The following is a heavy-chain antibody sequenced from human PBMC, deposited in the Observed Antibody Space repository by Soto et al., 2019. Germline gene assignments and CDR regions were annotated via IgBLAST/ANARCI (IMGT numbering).Heavy chain of an antibody. CDR3: ARVHEGCSVTSCYLDR. CDR2: IHPGGHS. CDR1: GASVRSANW. J-gene: IGHJ5*02. D-gene: IGHD2-2*01. Sequence: SETLSLTCTVSGASVRSANWWHCVRQSPGKGLEWIWEIHPGGHSNYNPSLKSRVTISLDVSDNQFSLTLNSVTAADTAVYFCARVHEGCSVTSCYLDRWGQGTQVTVS. V-gene: IGHV4-4*02.